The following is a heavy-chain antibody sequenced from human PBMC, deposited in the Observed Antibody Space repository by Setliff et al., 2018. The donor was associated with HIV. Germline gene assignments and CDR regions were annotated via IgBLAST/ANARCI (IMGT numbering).Heavy chain of an antibody. CDR1: GGSISSGSFY. Sequence: SETLSLTCTVSGGSISSGSFYWGWIRQPPGKGLELIGSIYYSGSTYYNPSLKSRVTISVDTSKNQFSLKLSSVTAADTAVYYCAGFPLSSSWYFYWGQGTLVTVSS. V-gene: IGHV4-39*01. D-gene: IGHD6-13*01. CDR2: IYYSGST. CDR3: AGFPLSSSWYFY. J-gene: IGHJ4*02.